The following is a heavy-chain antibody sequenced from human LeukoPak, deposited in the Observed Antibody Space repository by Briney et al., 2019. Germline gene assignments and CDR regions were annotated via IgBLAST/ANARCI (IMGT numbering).Heavy chain of an antibody. Sequence: PSETLSLTCAVYGRSFSGYYWSWIRQPPGKGLEWIGEINHSGSTNYNPSLKSRVTISVDTSKNQFSLKLSSVTAADTAVYYCARSRTENYYGSGSYYFRPYYFDYWGQGTLVTVSS. CDR3: ARSRTENYYGSGSYYFRPYYFDY. CDR1: GRSFSGYY. J-gene: IGHJ4*02. CDR2: INHSGST. V-gene: IGHV4-34*01. D-gene: IGHD3-10*01.